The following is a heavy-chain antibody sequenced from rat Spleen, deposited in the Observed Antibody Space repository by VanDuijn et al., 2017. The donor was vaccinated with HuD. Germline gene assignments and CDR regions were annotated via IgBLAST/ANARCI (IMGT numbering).Heavy chain of an antibody. D-gene: IGHD4-6*01. V-gene: IGHV5-31*01. CDR2: ISNTGGNT. CDR3: TSISTAY. Sequence: EVQLVESGGGLVQPGRSLKLSCVVSGFTFNNYWMSWIRQAPGKGLDWVASISNTGGNTYYLDSVKGRFTISRDNAKNTLYLQMNSLRSEDTATYYCTSISTAYWGQGTLVTVSS. CDR1: GFTFNNYW. J-gene: IGHJ3*01.